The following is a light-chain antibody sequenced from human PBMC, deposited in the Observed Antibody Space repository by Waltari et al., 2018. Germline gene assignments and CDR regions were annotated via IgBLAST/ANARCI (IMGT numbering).Light chain of an antibody. CDR2: RAS. Sequence: EIVLTQSPATLSLSPGETAPLSCRASQAVTADHLAWNQQKPGQAPRLLIYRASSGATGIPDRFSGSGSGTDFTLTISRLEPEDFAVYYCQQYGSSLRTFGQGTKVEI. CDR1: QAVTADH. V-gene: IGKV3-20*01. J-gene: IGKJ1*01. CDR3: QQYGSSLRT.